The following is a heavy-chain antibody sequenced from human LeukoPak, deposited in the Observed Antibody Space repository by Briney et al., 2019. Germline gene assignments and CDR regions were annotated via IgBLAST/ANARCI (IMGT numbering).Heavy chain of an antibody. J-gene: IGHJ4*02. CDR2: ISSSSSTI. D-gene: IGHD4-23*01. CDR1: GFTFSSYS. Sequence: GGSLRLSCAASGFTFSSYSMNWVRQAPGKGLEWVSYISSSSSTIYYADSVKGRFTISRDNAKNSLYLQMNSLRAEDTAVYYCVPFYGGNSEYYFDYWGQGTLVTVSS. V-gene: IGHV3-48*04. CDR3: VPFYGGNSEYYFDY.